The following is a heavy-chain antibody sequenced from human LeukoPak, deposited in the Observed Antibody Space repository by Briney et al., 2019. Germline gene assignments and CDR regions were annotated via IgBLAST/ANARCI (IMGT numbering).Heavy chain of an antibody. CDR3: ARIAYCGGDCYTTYFDY. Sequence: ASVKVSCKASGYTFTSYAMHWVRQAPGQRLEWMGWINAGNGNTKYSQKFQGRVTITRDTSAGTAYMELRSLRSDDTAVYYCARIAYCGGDCYTTYFDYWGQGTLVTVSS. CDR1: GYTFTSYA. V-gene: IGHV1-3*01. J-gene: IGHJ4*02. D-gene: IGHD2-21*01. CDR2: INAGNGNT.